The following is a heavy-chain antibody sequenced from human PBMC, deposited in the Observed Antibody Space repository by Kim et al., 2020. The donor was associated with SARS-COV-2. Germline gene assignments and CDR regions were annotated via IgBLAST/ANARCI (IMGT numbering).Heavy chain of an antibody. Sequence: NYNPALKSRVSISVDKSKNQFSLTLTSVTAADTAVYIWARHSLEDTSRFDFWGQGTLVTVSS. CDR3: ARHSLEDTSRFDF. J-gene: IGHJ4*02. V-gene: IGHV4-59*08.